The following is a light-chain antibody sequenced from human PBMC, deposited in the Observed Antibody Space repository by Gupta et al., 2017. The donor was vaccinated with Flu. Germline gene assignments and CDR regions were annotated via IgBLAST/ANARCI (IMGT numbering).Light chain of an antibody. Sequence: QSAPTQPASGSGSPGQSITISCTGTSSDVGSYNLVSWYQQHPGKAPKLMIYEGSKRPSGVSNRFSGSKSGNTASLTISGLQAEDDADYYCCSYAGSDTYVFGTGTKVTVL. CDR2: EGS. CDR3: CSYAGSDTYV. J-gene: IGLJ1*01. V-gene: IGLV2-23*01. CDR1: SSDVGSYNL.